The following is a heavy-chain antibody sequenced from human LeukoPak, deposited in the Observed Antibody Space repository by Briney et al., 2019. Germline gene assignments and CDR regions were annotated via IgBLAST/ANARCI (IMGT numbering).Heavy chain of an antibody. V-gene: IGHV3-30-3*01. CDR1: GFTFSSYA. D-gene: IGHD6-13*01. CDR3: ARDRIAAAGTALDY. Sequence: GRSLRLSCAASGFTFSSYAMHWVRQAPGKGLGWVAVISYDGSNKYYADSVKGRFTISRDNSKNTLYLQMNSLRAEDTAVYYCARDRIAAAGTALDYWGQGTLVTVSS. CDR2: ISYDGSNK. J-gene: IGHJ4*02.